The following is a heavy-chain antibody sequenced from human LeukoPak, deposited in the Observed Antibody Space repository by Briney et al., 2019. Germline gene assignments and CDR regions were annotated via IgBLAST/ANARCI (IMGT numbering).Heavy chain of an antibody. CDR1: GFTFSSYS. J-gene: IGHJ5*02. D-gene: IGHD3-3*01. CDR3: ARDRNTIFGVVIRFDP. Sequence: PGGSLRLSCAASGFTFSSYSMNWVRQAPGKGLEWVSSISSSSSYIYYADSVKGRFTISRDNAKNSLYPQMNSLRAEDTAVYYCARDRNTIFGVVIRFDPWGQGTLVTVS. CDR2: ISSSSSYI. V-gene: IGHV3-21*01.